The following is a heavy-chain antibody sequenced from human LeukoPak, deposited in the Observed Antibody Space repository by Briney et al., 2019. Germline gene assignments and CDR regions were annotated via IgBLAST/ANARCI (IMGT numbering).Heavy chain of an antibody. CDR1: GGSVSSGTYY. J-gene: IGHJ3*02. Sequence: SETLSLTCTVSGGSVSSGTYYWSWIRQPPGEGLEWIGYIYYSGSTNYNPSLKSRVTISVDTSKNQFSLKLSSVTAADTAVYYCARVEWFAALSPFDIWGQGTMVTVSS. V-gene: IGHV4-61*01. CDR2: IYYSGST. CDR3: ARVEWFAALSPFDI. D-gene: IGHD3-10*01.